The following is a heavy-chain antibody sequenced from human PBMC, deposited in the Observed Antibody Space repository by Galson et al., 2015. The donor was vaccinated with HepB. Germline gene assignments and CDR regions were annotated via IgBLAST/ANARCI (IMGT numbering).Heavy chain of an antibody. Sequence: TLSLTCAVYGGSFSGYYWSWIRQPPGKGLEWIGEINHSGSTNYNPSLKSRVTISVDTSKNQFSLKLSSVTAADTAVYYCARGRYFDWLPRHAFDIWGQGTMVTVSS. CDR2: INHSGST. D-gene: IGHD3-9*01. V-gene: IGHV4-34*01. J-gene: IGHJ3*02. CDR1: GGSFSGYY. CDR3: ARGRYFDWLPRHAFDI.